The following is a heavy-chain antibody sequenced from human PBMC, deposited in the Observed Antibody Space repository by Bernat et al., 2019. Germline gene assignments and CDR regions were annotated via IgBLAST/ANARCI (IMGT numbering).Heavy chain of an antibody. J-gene: IGHJ4*02. V-gene: IGHV3-15*01. CDR2: VKSKADGGTT. CDR3: TTLGPAR. Sequence: EGQLVESGGGLVQPGGSLRLSCGASGFTFSSAWMSWVRQAPGKGLEWVGRVKSKADGGTTDYAAPVKGRFIISRDDSKKTAYLQMNSLKTEDTAVYYCTTLGPARWGQGTLVTVSS. D-gene: IGHD6-25*01. CDR1: GFTFSSAW.